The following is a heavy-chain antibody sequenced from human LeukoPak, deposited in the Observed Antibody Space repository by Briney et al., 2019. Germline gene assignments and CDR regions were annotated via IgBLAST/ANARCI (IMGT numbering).Heavy chain of an antibody. V-gene: IGHV4-31*03. D-gene: IGHD3-16*01. CDR3: ARGGYGPYYYYGMDV. Sequence: PSQTLSLTCTVSGGSISSGGYYWSWIRQHPGKGLEWIGYIYYSGSTYYNPSLKSRVTISVDRSKNQFSLKLSSVTAADTAVYYCARGGYGPYYYYGMDVWGQGTTVTVSS. J-gene: IGHJ6*02. CDR2: IYYSGST. CDR1: GGSISSGGYY.